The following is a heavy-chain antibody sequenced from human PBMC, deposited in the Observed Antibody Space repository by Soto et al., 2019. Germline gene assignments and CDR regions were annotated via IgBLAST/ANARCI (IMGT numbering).Heavy chain of an antibody. Sequence: ASVKVSCKASGYTFTSYAMHWVRQAPGQRLERMGWINAGNGNTKYSQKFQGRVTITRDTSASTAYMELSSLRSDDTAVYYCARGPGGPDGPGDYWGQGTLVTVSS. CDR3: ARGPGGPDGPGDY. J-gene: IGHJ4*02. CDR1: GYTFTSYA. V-gene: IGHV1-3*01. D-gene: IGHD2-15*01. CDR2: INAGNGNT.